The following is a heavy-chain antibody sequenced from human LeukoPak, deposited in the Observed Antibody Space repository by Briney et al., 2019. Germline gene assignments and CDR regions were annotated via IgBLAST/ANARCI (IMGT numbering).Heavy chain of an antibody. D-gene: IGHD6-19*01. CDR2: INPNSGGT. CDR3: AKAPSSGWVNWFDP. CDR1: GYTFTGYH. V-gene: IGHV1-2*06. J-gene: IGHJ5*02. Sequence: ASVKVSCKASGYTFTGYHMHWVRQAPGQGLEWMGRINPNSGGTNYAQKFQGRVTMTRDTSISTAYMELSSLRSEDTAVYYCAKAPSSGWVNWFDPWGQGTLVTVSS.